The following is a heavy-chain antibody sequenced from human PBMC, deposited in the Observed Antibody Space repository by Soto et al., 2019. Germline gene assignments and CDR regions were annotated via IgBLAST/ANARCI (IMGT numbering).Heavy chain of an antibody. CDR3: ARHRIEVVWRGFDF. CDR1: TDSSSFTNSY. V-gene: IGHV4-39*01. CDR2: SSYNGDT. Sequence: QLQLQESGPGLVKLSETLSLTCTVSTDSSSFTNSYWGWIRQPPGKGLQWIGRSSYNGDTFYNPSLKGRVVISFDTSKKQSSLQVTSVTAADTAVYFCARHRIEVVWRGFDFWGQGSPVIVSS. D-gene: IGHD1-1*01. J-gene: IGHJ4*02.